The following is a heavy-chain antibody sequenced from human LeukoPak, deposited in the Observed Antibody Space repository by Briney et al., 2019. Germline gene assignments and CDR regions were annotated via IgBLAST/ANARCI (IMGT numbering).Heavy chain of an antibody. CDR1: GFTVSSNY. D-gene: IGHD3-10*01. V-gene: IGHV3-66*01. CDR2: IYSGGST. J-gene: IGHJ6*03. CDR3: ARDPGGGYYGSGSYGLGYYYYMDV. Sequence: GGSLRLSCAASGFTVSSNYMSWVRQAPGKGLEWVSVIYSGGSTYYADSVKGRFTISRDNSKNTLYLQMNSLRAEDTAVYYCARDPGGGYYGSGSYGLGYYYYMDVWGKGTTVTISS.